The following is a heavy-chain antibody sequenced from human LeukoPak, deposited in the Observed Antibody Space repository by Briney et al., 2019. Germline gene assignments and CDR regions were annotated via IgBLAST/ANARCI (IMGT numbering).Heavy chain of an antibody. D-gene: IGHD4-11*01. CDR3: AREEDYSNSGYWYFDL. V-gene: IGHV4-34*01. CDR1: GGSFSGYY. CDR2: INHSGST. J-gene: IGHJ2*01. Sequence: SETLSLTCAVYGGSFSGYYWSWIRQPPGKGLEWLGEINHSGSTNYNPSLKSRVTISVDTSKNQFSLQLRSVTAADTAVYYCAREEDYSNSGYWYFDLWGRGTLVTVSS.